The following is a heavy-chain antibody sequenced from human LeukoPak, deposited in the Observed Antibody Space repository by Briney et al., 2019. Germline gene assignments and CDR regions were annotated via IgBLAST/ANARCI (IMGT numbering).Heavy chain of an antibody. D-gene: IGHD2-15*01. CDR3: ARRPERGYCSGNSCLDFDY. Sequence: ASVKVSCKASGYTFTSYYMHWVRQAPGQGLEWMGIINPSGGSTSYAQKFQGRVTMTRDTSTSTVYMELSSLRSDDTAVYYCARRPERGYCSGNSCLDFDYWGQGTLVTVSS. V-gene: IGHV1-46*01. CDR2: INPSGGST. J-gene: IGHJ4*02. CDR1: GYTFTSYY.